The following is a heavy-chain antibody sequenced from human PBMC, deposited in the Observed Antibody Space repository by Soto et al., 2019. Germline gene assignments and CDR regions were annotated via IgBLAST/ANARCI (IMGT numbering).Heavy chain of an antibody. J-gene: IGHJ6*03. CDR3: ARVVTVIHDYYYYYMDV. D-gene: IGHD2-21*01. V-gene: IGHV4-4*02. CDR2: IYHSGST. CDR1: SGSISSSNW. Sequence: QVQLQESGPGLVKPSGTLSLTCAVSSGSISSSNWWSWVRQPPGKGLEWIGEIYHSGSTNYNPSLKRRVTTSVDKTKHLFSLMLSSVTAANAAVYYGARVVTVIHDYYYYYMDVWGKGTTVTVSS.